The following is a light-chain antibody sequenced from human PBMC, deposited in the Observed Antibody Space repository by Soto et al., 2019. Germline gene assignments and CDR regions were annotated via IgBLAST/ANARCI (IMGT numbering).Light chain of an antibody. J-gene: IGLJ1*01. CDR2: DVS. V-gene: IGLV2-14*01. CDR1: SSDVGGYNY. CDR3: SSYKSSSTLYV. Sequence: QSALTQPASVSGSPGQSITISCTGTSSDVGGYNYVSWYQQHPGKAPKLMIYDVSNRPSGVSNRFSGSKSGNTASLTISGLPADDAAYYYCSSYKSSSTLYVFGTGTKLTVL.